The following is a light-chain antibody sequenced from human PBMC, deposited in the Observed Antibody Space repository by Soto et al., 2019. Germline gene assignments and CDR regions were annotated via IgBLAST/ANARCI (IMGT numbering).Light chain of an antibody. CDR1: QSVTYN. Sequence: EIVMTQSPATLSVSPGETATLSCRASQSVTYNFAWYQQKRCQGPRLLIYGAFTRATGIPARFSGSGSGTEFTLTVTGLQSEDFAVYYCQQYKNWPPLTFGGGTKVEIK. CDR3: QQYKNWPPLT. V-gene: IGKV3-15*01. CDR2: GAF. J-gene: IGKJ4*01.